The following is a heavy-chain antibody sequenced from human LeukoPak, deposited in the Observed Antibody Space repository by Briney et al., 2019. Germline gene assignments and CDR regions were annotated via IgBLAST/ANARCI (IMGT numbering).Heavy chain of an antibody. CDR2: MYYSGST. CDR3: ASVRRGFGESSKYYSYYYMHV. J-gene: IGHJ6*03. V-gene: IGHV4-39*01. Sequence: SPSQSLTYTVSGGSISSSSYCCGWIRQPPGKGLDWFGNMYYSGSTYYNPSLKSRVTISVDTSNNQFSLKLSAVTAADTAVYYCASVRRGFGESSKYYSYYYMHVWGNGTTVTIAS. D-gene: IGHD3-10*01. CDR1: GGSISSSSYC.